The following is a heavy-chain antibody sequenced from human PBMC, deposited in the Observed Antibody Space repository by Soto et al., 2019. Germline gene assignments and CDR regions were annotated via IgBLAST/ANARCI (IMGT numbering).Heavy chain of an antibody. CDR3: ARRVTTSAIDY. Sequence: GGSLRLSCAASGFTFSSYGLSWVRQAPGKGLEWVANIKQDGSEKYYVDSVKGRFTISRDNAKNSLYLQMNSLRAEDTAVYYCARRVTTSAIDYWGQGTLVTVSS. J-gene: IGHJ4*02. V-gene: IGHV3-7*01. CDR2: IKQDGSEK. D-gene: IGHD4-17*01. CDR1: GFTFSSYG.